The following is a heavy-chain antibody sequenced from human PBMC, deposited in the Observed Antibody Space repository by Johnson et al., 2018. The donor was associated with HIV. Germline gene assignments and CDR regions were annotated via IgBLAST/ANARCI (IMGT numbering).Heavy chain of an antibody. J-gene: IGHJ3*02. CDR2: ISYDGSNK. CDR3: ANNLHHPGTKDAFYI. V-gene: IGHV3-30*18. Sequence: QVQLVESGGGLVQPGESLRLSCAASGVPFSRPRMTWVRQSPGKGLEWVAVISYDGSNKYYADSVKGRFTISRDNSKNTLYLQMNSLRAEDTAVYYCANNLHHPGTKDAFYIWGQGTMVTVSS. CDR1: GVPFSRPR.